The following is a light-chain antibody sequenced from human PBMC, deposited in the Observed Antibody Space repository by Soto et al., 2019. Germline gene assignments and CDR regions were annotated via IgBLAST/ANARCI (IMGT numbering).Light chain of an antibody. J-gene: IGKJ2*01. CDR3: QQYGGVPYT. CDR1: QGISGY. CDR2: AAS. V-gene: IGKV1-9*01. Sequence: DIQLTQSPSFLSASVGDRVTITCRASQGISGYLAWFQQKPGRAPKLLVYAASTLQSGVPSRFSGSGSGTEFTLTISSLQPEDFAIYYCQQYGGVPYTFGQGTKLEIK.